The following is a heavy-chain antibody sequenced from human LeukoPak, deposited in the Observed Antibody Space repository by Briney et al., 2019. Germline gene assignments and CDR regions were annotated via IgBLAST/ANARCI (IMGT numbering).Heavy chain of an antibody. CDR3: ARLPNDYDYVWGSYRYTSYYMDV. D-gene: IGHD3-16*02. J-gene: IGHJ6*03. CDR2: NYYSGST. CDR1: GGSISSSSYY. V-gene: IGHV4-39*01. Sequence: SETLSLTCTVSGGSISSSSYYWGWIRQPPGKGLEWIGSNYYSGSTYYNPSLKSRVTISVDTSKNQFSLKLSSVTAADTAVYYCARLPNDYDYVWGSYRYTSYYMDVWGKGTTVTVSS.